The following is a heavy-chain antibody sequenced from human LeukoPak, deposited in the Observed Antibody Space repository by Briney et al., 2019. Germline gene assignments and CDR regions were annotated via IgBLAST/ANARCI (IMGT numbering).Heavy chain of an antibody. CDR1: GGSISTYY. Sequence: SETLSLTCTVSGGSISTYYWSWIRQAPGKGLEWIGYIYYGGSSNPNPSLESRVTMSLDTSKNQFSLKLSSVTAADTAVYYCARNGRGYSFDYWGQETLVTVSS. J-gene: IGHJ4*02. V-gene: IGHV4-59*01. D-gene: IGHD2-8*01. CDR3: ARNGRGYSFDY. CDR2: IYYGGSS.